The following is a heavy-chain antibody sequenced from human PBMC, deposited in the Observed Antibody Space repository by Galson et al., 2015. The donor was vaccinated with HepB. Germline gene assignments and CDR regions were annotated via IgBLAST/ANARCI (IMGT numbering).Heavy chain of an antibody. Sequence: SLRLSCAASGFTFSSYAMSWVRQAPGKGLEWVANIKQDGSEKYYVDSVKGRFTISRDNAKNSLYLQMNSLRAEDAAVYYCAREGAVAGFPDYWGQGTLVTVSS. CDR2: IKQDGSEK. D-gene: IGHD6-19*01. CDR1: GFTFSSYA. V-gene: IGHV3-7*03. J-gene: IGHJ4*02. CDR3: AREGAVAGFPDY.